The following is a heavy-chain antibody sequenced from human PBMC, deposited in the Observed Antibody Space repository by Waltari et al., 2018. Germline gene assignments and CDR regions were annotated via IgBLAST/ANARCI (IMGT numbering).Heavy chain of an antibody. V-gene: IGHV4-39*01. D-gene: IGHD6-19*01. CDR3: ARRRSSGFNYFDY. CDR1: GCSISSSSYY. CDR2: IYYSGST. Sequence: QLQLQESVPGLVKPSDTLSLTCTVSGCSISSSSYYWGWIRQPPGKGLEWIGSIYYSGSTYYNPSLKSRVTISVDTSKNQFSLKLSSVTAADTAVYYCARRRSSGFNYFDYWGQGTLVTVSS. J-gene: IGHJ4*02.